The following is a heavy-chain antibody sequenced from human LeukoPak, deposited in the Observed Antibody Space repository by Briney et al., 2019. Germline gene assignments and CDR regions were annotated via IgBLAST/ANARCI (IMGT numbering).Heavy chain of an antibody. D-gene: IGHD5-18*01. CDR2: IRSKANSYAT. CDR1: GFTFSGSA. V-gene: IGHV3-73*01. J-gene: IGHJ6*03. CDR3: TSTNKLYSYGPPIGNYYYMDV. Sequence: GGSLRLSCAASGFTFSGSAMHWVRQASGKGLGWVGRIRSKANSYATAYAAWVKGRFTISRDDSKNTAYLQMNSLKTEDTAVYYCTSTNKLYSYGPPIGNYYYMDVWGKGTTVTVSS.